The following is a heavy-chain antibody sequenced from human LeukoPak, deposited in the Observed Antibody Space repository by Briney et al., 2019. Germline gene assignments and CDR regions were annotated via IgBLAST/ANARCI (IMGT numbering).Heavy chain of an antibody. CDR1: GYTFTSYY. CDR3: ARDSGYYDSSGCHY. CDR2: INPSGGST. J-gene: IGHJ4*02. D-gene: IGHD3-22*01. V-gene: IGHV1-46*01. Sequence: GASVKVSCKASGYTFTSYYMHCVRDAPGQGLEWMGIINPSGGSTSYAQKFQGRVTMTRDMSTSTVSMELSSLRSEDTAVYYCARDSGYYDSSGCHYWGQGTLVTVSS.